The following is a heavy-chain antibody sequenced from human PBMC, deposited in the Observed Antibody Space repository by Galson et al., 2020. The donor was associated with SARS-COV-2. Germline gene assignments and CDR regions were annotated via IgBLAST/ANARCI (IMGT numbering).Heavy chain of an antibody. CDR3: AKCKSDNSNCIFDY. D-gene: IGHD4-4*01. Sequence: GGSLRLSCAASGFTFDDYAMHWVRQAPGKGLEWVSGISWNSGSIGYADSVKGRFTISRDNAKNSLYLQMNSLRAEDTALYYCAKCKSDNSNCIFDYWGQGTLVTVSS. CDR1: GFTFDDYA. V-gene: IGHV3-9*01. CDR2: ISWNSGSI. J-gene: IGHJ4*02.